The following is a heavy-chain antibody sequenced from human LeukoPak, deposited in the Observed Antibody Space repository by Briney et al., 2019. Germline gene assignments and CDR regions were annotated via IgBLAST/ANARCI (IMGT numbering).Heavy chain of an antibody. J-gene: IGHJ4*02. CDR3: ARATHYCANGVCS. D-gene: IGHD2-8*01. CDR1: GGTFSSYA. Sequence: SVTVSFKASGGTFSSYAISWVRQAPGQGLEWMGGIIPIFGTANYAQKFQGRVTITADESTSTAYMELSSLRSEDTAVYYCARATHYCANGVCSWGQGTLVTVSS. CDR2: IIPIFGTA. V-gene: IGHV1-69*01.